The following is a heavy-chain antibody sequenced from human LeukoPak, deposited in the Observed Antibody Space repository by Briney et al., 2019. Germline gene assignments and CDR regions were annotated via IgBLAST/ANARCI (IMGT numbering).Heavy chain of an antibody. CDR1: GFTFSSYG. J-gene: IGHJ4*02. CDR3: ARDLSWFGEFDY. Sequence: GRSLRLSCAASGFTFSSYGMHWVRQAPGKGLEWVAVIWYDGSNKYYADSVKGRFTISRDNSKNTLYLQKNSLRAEDTAVYYCARDLSWFGEFDYWGQGTLVTVSS. V-gene: IGHV3-33*01. D-gene: IGHD3-10*01. CDR2: IWYDGSNK.